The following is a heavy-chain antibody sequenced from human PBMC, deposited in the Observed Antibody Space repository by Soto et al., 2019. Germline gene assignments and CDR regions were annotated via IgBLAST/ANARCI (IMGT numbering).Heavy chain of an antibody. Sequence: SETLSLTCAVYGGSFSAYYWSWIRQPPGKGLEWIGEINHSGSTNYNPSLKSRVTISVDTSKNQFSLKLSSVTAADTAVYYCARRGSTNMDVWGKGTTVTVSS. J-gene: IGHJ6*03. CDR2: INHSGST. CDR3: ARRGSTNMDV. CDR1: GGSFSAYY. V-gene: IGHV4-34*01. D-gene: IGHD2-2*01.